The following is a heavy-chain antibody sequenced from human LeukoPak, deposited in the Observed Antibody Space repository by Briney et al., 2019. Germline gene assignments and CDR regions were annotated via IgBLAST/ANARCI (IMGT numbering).Heavy chain of an antibody. D-gene: IGHD6-19*01. CDR2: MNPNSGNT. J-gene: IGHJ4*02. V-gene: IGHV1-8*01. CDR1: GYTFTGYD. Sequence: ASVKVSCKASGYTFTGYDINWVRQATGQGLEWMGWMNPNSGNTGYAQKFQGRVTMTRNTSISTAYMELSSLRSEDTAVYYCATDIAVAGRFDYWGQGTLVTVSS. CDR3: ATDIAVAGRFDY.